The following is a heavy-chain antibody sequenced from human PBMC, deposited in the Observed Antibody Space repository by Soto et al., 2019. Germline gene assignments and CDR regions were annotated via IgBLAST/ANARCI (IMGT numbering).Heavy chain of an antibody. J-gene: IGHJ6*02. Sequence: QLQLQESGPGLVKPSETLSLICTVSGGSISSSSYYWGWIRQPPGKGLEWIGSIRYSGSTYYNPSLKSRVTIPVDTSKDPRSPKGSSGTAAHTAGDFCARQYLTKVRADGRGQGTTGT. D-gene: IGHD3-10*01. V-gene: IGHV4-39*01. CDR1: GGSISSSSYY. CDR3: ARQYLTKVRADG. CDR2: IRYSGST.